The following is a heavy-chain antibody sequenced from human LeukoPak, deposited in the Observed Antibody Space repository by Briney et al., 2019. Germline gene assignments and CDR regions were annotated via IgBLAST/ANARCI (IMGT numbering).Heavy chain of an antibody. D-gene: IGHD5-24*01. J-gene: IGHJ4*02. CDR1: GFTFSTYW. CDR2: INTDGSST. CDR3: ARVDPTGDGYNCFDS. V-gene: IGHV3-74*01. Sequence: GGSLRLSCAASGFTFSTYWMHWVRQAPGKGLLWVARINTDGSSTLYADSVKGRFTISRDNAKSTLYLQMDSLRPGDTAVYYCARVDPTGDGYNCFDSWGQGTLVTVSS.